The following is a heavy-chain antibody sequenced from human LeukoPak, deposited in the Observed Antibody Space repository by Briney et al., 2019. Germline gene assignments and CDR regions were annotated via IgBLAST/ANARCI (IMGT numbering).Heavy chain of an antibody. CDR1: GGSFSGYY. D-gene: IGHD2-2*01. V-gene: IGHV4-34*01. Sequence: PSETLSLTCAVNGGSFSGYYWSWIRQTPGQGLQWIGEMNHRGDSNYNPSLKGRVTISLGTTDNQFSLKLNSVTAADTGIYFCERRPSLRGDGSDIWGPRTVVTVSS. CDR3: ERRPSLRGDGSDI. CDR2: MNHRGDS. J-gene: IGHJ3*02.